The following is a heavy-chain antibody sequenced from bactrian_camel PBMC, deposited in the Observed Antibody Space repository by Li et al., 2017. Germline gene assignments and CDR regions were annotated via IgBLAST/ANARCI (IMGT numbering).Heavy chain of an antibody. Sequence: HVQLVESGGDSVSAGGSLRLSCAASGYTFRAYCMGWFRQAPGKERERVATIDGDSSSATYADSVQGRFTISRDNAKNTMYLQMNSLIPEDTARYYCAFDPGASRCNDDAWTALTLGIFWGQGTQVTVS. V-gene: IGHV3S26*01. J-gene: IGHJ4*01. CDR3: AFDPGASRCNDDAWTALTLGIF. D-gene: IGHD8*01. CDR2: IDGDSSSA. CDR1: GYTFRAYC.